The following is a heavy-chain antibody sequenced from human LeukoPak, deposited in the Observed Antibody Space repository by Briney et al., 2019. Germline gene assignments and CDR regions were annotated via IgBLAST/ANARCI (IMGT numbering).Heavy chain of an antibody. J-gene: IGHJ4*02. D-gene: IGHD2-21*01. CDR1: GGTFSSYT. V-gene: IGHV1-69*02. CDR2: IIPILGIA. CDR3: ARAQGHTNFDY. Sequence: SVKVSCKASGGTFSSYTISWVRQAPGQGLEWMGRIIPILGIANYAQKFQGRVTITTDKSTSTAYMELSSLRSEDTAVYYCARAQGHTNFDYWGQGTLVTVSS.